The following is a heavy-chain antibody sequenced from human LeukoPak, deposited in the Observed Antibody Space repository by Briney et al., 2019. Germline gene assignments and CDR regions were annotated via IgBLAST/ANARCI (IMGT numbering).Heavy chain of an antibody. D-gene: IGHD6-13*01. V-gene: IGHV3-74*01. CDR1: GFTFSSYW. CDR2: INSDGSST. Sequence: GGSLRLSCAAPGFTFSSYWMHWVRQAPGKGLVGVSRINSDGSSTSYADSVRGRLTISRDNAKNTLYLQMNSLRAEDTAVYYCARGAAFGCAYWGQGTLVTVSS. J-gene: IGHJ4*02. CDR3: ARGAAFGCAY.